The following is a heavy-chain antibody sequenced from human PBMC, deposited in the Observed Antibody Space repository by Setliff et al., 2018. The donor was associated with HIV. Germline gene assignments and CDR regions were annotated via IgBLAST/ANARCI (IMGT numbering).Heavy chain of an antibody. D-gene: IGHD3-16*01. J-gene: IGHJ6*03. CDR2: IIPLFGTA. V-gene: IGHV1-69*06. CDR3: ARVGEMATSGYFYYYMDV. Sequence: GASVKVSCKASGGTFSSYAINWVRQAPGQGLEWMGGIIPLFGTANYAQNFQDRVTITADKITTTVYMELSSLRSEDTAVYYCARVGEMATSGYFYYYMDVWGEGTTVTVSS. CDR1: GGTFSSYA.